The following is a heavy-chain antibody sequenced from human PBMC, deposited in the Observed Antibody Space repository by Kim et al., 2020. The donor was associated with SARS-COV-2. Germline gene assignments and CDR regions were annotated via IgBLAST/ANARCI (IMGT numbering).Heavy chain of an antibody. J-gene: IGHJ4*02. CDR3: VKGGWGSIWDH. Sequence: GGSLRLYCTTSGFTFTGYAMSWVRQAPGKGLEWVSSIDGSDGTTYFVDSVKGRFTISRDNSKNTLYLQMSTLRADDTAVYYCVKGGWGSIWDHWGQGTLVTVAS. CDR1: GFTFTGYA. V-gene: IGHV3-23*01. CDR2: IDGSDGTT. D-gene: IGHD2-21*01.